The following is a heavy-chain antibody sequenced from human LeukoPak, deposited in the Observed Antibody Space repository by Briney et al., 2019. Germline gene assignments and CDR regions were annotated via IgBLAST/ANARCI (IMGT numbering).Heavy chain of an antibody. V-gene: IGHV4-30-4*01. D-gene: IGHD3-22*01. CDR2: IYYSGST. Sequence: SQTLSLTCTVSGGSISSGDYYWSWIRQPPGKGLEWIGYIYYSGSTYYNPSLKSRVTISVDTSKNQFSLKLSSVTAADTAVYYCARDGSGYGLTLDAFDIWGQGTMVTVSS. J-gene: IGHJ3*02. CDR3: ARDGSGYGLTLDAFDI. CDR1: GGSISSGDYY.